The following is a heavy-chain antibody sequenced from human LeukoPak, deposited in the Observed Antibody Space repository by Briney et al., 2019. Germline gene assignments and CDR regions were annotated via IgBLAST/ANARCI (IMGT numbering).Heavy chain of an antibody. CDR1: GFTFSAYW. J-gene: IGHJ4*02. CDR3: ARRRTLITPYDD. CDR2: IKQDGSEK. Sequence: GGSLRLSCAVSGFTFSAYWMTWVRQAPGKGLEWVANIKQDGSEKYYVDSVKGRFTISRDNAKNSLYLQMNSLRAEDTAVYYCARRRTLITPYDDWGQGTLVTVSS. D-gene: IGHD4-23*01. V-gene: IGHV3-7*01.